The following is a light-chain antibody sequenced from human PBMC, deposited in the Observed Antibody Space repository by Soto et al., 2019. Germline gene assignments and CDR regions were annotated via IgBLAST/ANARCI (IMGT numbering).Light chain of an antibody. Sequence: EIVLTQSPGTLSLSPGERATLSCRASQSVSSSFLAWYQQKPGQAPRLLIYGASSRATGFPDRFSGSGSGTDFTLTISRLEPEDFAAYYCQRYDNSQWTFAQGTKVDIK. V-gene: IGKV3-20*01. CDR2: GAS. CDR1: QSVSSSF. J-gene: IGKJ1*01. CDR3: QRYDNSQWT.